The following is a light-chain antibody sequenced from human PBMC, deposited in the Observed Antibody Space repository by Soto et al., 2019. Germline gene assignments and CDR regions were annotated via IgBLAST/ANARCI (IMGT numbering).Light chain of an antibody. Sequence: EIVLTQSPCTLSVSPGDRVTLSCRASQSISINLAWYQHKPGQAPRLLIHGASIRATGVPARFSGTGSETDFTLTISGLQSEDSAVYFCQQYNNWPFSFGQGTRLEIK. CDR1: QSISIN. V-gene: IGKV3-15*01. CDR2: GAS. J-gene: IGKJ5*01. CDR3: QQYNNWPFS.